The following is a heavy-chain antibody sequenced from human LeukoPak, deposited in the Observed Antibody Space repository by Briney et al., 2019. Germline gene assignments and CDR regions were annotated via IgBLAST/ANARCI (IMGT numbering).Heavy chain of an antibody. CDR1: GFTFSRYA. V-gene: IGHV3-64*04. D-gene: IGHD3-16*01. CDR3: AKVARLWGKIYFDY. CDR2: ISNNGGST. J-gene: IGHJ4*02. Sequence: PGGSLRLSCSASGFTFSRYAMHWVRQAPGKGLEYVSAISNNGGSTYYADSVKGRFTISRDNSKNTLYLQMNSLRAEDTAVYYCAKVARLWGKIYFDYWGQGTLVTVSS.